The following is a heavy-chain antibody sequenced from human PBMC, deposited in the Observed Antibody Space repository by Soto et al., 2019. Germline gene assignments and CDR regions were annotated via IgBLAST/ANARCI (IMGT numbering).Heavy chain of an antibody. CDR3: ARDSWGGHNWNYPFDY. J-gene: IGHJ4*02. Sequence: QVQLRQSGAEVKKPGASVKVSCKASGYTFTSYGISWLRQAPGQGLEWMGWISAYNGNTNYAQKLQGRVTMTTDTSTSTAYMELRSLRSDDTAVYYCARDSWGGHNWNYPFDYWGQGTLVTVSS. CDR2: ISAYNGNT. D-gene: IGHD1-7*01. CDR1: GYTFTSYG. V-gene: IGHV1-18*01.